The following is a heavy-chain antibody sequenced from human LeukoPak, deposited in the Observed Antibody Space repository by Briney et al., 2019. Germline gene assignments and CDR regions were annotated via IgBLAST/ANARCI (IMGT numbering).Heavy chain of an antibody. CDR1: GGSISSGSYY. J-gene: IGHJ4*02. CDR3: AREGISGYFTDY. V-gene: IGHV4-61*02. D-gene: IGHD3-3*01. Sequence: SQTLSLTCTVSGGSISSGSYYWSWIRQPAGKGLEWIGRIYTSGSTNYNPSLKSRVTISVDTSKSQFSLKLSSVTAADTAVYYCAREGISGYFTDYWGQGTLVTLSS. CDR2: IYTSGST.